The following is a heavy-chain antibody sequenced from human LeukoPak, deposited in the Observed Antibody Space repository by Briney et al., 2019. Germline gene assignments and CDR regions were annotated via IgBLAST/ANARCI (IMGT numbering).Heavy chain of an antibody. CDR1: GFTFSDYY. V-gene: IGHV3-11*01. Sequence: GGSLRLSCAASGFTFSDYYMSWIRQAPGKGLEWVSHISSSGSTIKYADSVKGRFIISRDSAKSSLFLQMNSLRAEDTAVYYCASGVGGSSWYGGFDSWGQGTLVTVSS. CDR2: ISSSGSTI. CDR3: ASGVGGSSWYGGFDS. D-gene: IGHD6-13*01. J-gene: IGHJ4*02.